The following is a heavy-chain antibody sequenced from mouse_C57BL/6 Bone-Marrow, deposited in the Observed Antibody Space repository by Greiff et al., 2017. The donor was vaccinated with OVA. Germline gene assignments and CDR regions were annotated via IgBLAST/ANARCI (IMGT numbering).Heavy chain of an antibody. J-gene: IGHJ2*01. CDR1: GFNIKDDY. Sequence: SGAELVRPGASVKLSCTASGFNIKDDYMHWVKQRPEQGLEWIGWIDPENGDTEYASKFQGKATITADTSSNTAYLQLSSLTSEDTAVYYCTLYYFDYWGQGTTLTVSS. CDR3: TLYYFDY. CDR2: IDPENGDT. V-gene: IGHV14-4*01.